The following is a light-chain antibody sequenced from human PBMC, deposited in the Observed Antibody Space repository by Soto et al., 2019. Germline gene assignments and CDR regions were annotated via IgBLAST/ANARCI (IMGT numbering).Light chain of an antibody. Sequence: EIVLTQSPATLSLSPGDRATLSCRASQSVGSYLAWFQQKSGQAPRLLIYDASNRASGIPDRFSGSGSGTDFTLTISSLEPEDFGVYYCQQRRDWYTFGQGTNLDI. CDR1: QSVGSY. J-gene: IGKJ2*01. CDR3: QQRRDWYT. V-gene: IGKV3-11*01. CDR2: DAS.